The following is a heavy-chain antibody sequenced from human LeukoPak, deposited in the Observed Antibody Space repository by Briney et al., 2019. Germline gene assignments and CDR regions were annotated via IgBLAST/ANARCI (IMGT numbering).Heavy chain of an antibody. V-gene: IGHV3-23*01. D-gene: IGHD3-9*01. CDR1: GFTFSSYA. J-gene: IGHJ4*02. Sequence: PGGSLRLSCAASGFTFSSYAMSWVRQAPGKGLEWVSAISGSGGSTYYADSVKGRFTISRDNSKNTLYLQMDSLRAEDTAVYYCAKDLRALVASGFDYWGQGTLVTVSS. CDR2: ISGSGGST. CDR3: AKDLRALVASGFDY.